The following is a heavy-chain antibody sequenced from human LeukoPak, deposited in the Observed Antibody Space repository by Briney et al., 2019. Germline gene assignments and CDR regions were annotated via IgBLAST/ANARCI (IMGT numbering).Heavy chain of an antibody. CDR1: GFTFSSYA. CDR2: ISSNGGST. CDR3: AGSTMVRGVKAPFDY. Sequence: GGSLRLSCAASGFTFSSYAMHWVRQAPGKGLEYVSAISSNGGSTYYANSVKGRFTISRDNSKNTLYLQMNSLRAEDTAVYYCAGSTMVRGVKAPFDYWGQGTLVTVSS. J-gene: IGHJ4*02. V-gene: IGHV3-64*01. D-gene: IGHD3-10*01.